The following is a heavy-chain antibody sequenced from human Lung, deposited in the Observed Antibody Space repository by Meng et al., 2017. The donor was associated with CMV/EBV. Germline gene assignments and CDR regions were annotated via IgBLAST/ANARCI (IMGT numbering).Heavy chain of an antibody. J-gene: IGHJ4*02. V-gene: IGHV4-4*02. D-gene: IGHD6-19*01. CDR1: GGSISSSNW. CDR2: IYHSGST. Sequence: QVQRREPGPGLVRRSGALSLTCAVSGGSISSSNWWSWVRQPPGKGLEWIGEIYHSGSTNYNPSLKSRVTISVDKSKNQFSLKLSSVTAADTAVYYCASFPPPGKQWLVTDYWGQGTLVTVSS. CDR3: ASFPPPGKQWLVTDY.